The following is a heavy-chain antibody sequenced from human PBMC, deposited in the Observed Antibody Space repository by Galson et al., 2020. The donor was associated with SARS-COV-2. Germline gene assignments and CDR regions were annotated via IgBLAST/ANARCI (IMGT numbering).Heavy chain of an antibody. J-gene: IGHJ3*02. CDR1: GFTFSSYD. V-gene: IGHV3-13*01. CDR2: IGTAGDT. D-gene: IGHD6-19*01. CDR3: ARAHQVAGRGEDAFDI. Sequence: GGSRLSCAASGFTFSSYDMHWVRQATGKGLEWVSAIGTAGDTYYPGSVKGRFTISRENAKNSLYLQMNSLRAGDTAVYYCARAHQVAGRGEDAFDIWGQGTMVTVSS.